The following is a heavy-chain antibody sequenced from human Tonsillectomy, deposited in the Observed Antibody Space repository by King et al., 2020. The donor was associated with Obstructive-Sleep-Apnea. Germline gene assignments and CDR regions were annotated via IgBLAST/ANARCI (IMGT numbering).Heavy chain of an antibody. V-gene: IGHV4-59*01. J-gene: IGHJ6*02. CDR3: ARGEDSGSWPYYYYGMDV. CDR1: GGSISSYY. D-gene: IGHD6-13*01. Sequence: QLQESGPGLVKPSETLSLTCTVSGGSISSYYWSWIRQPPGQGLEWIGFIYYSGSTTFNPSLKSRVTISVDTPKNPFSLKLSSVTAADTAVYYCARGEDSGSWPYYYYGMDVWGQGTTVTVSS. CDR2: IYYSGST.